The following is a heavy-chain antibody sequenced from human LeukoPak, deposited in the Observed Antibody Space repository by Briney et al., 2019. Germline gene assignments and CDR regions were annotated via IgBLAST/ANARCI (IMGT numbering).Heavy chain of an antibody. J-gene: IGHJ6*03. CDR3: AAPRYSGSYGTTGDSYYYYMDV. V-gene: IGHV1-58*02. Sequence: GASVKVSCKASGFTFSNSAIQWVRQARGQRLEWIGWIGVGGGNTNYAQRFQDRVTITRDMSTSTAYMELSSLRSEDTAVYYCAAPRYSGSYGTTGDSYYYYMDVWGKGTTVTVSS. CDR1: GFTFSNSA. CDR2: IGVGGGNT. D-gene: IGHD1-26*01.